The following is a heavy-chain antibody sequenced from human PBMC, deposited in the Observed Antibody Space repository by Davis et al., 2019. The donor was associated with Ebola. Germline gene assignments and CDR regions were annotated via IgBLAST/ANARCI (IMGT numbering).Heavy chain of an antibody. V-gene: IGHV4-61*08. CDR1: GGSISSGGYY. CDR3: AGSPGFWSGYGMDV. CDR2: IYYSGST. Sequence: PSETLSLTCTVPGGSISSGGYYWSWIRQPPGKGLEWIGYIYYSGSTNYNPSLKSRVTISVDTSKNQFSLKLSSVTAADTAVYYCAGSPGFWSGYGMDVWGQGTTVTVSS. D-gene: IGHD3-3*01. J-gene: IGHJ6*02.